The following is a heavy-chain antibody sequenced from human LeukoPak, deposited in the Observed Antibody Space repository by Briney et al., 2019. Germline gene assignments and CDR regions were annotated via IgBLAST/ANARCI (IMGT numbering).Heavy chain of an antibody. D-gene: IGHD6-19*01. CDR3: AGRNSGWSKYYFDY. CDR2: INHSGST. CDR1: GGSFSGYY. Sequence: SETLSLTCAVYGGSFSGYYWSWIRQPPGKGLEWIGEINHSGSTNYNPSLKSRVTISVDTSKNQFSLKLSSVTAADTAVYYCAGRNSGWSKYYFDYWGQGTLVTVSS. V-gene: IGHV4-34*01. J-gene: IGHJ4*02.